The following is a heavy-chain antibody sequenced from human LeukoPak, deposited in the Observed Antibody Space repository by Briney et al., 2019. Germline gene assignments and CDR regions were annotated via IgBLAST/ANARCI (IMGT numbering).Heavy chain of an antibody. J-gene: IGHJ4*02. Sequence: GGSLRLSCAASGFTFSIYDMGWVRQAPGKGLEWVSFISGSGGVTDYADSVKGRFTISRDNSKNTLYLQMNSLRAEDTAVYYCAKGRGYSGYDYPYCGGDCYAADVDYWGQGTLVTVSS. V-gene: IGHV3-23*01. D-gene: IGHD2-21*02. CDR1: GFTFSIYD. CDR2: ISGSGGVT. CDR3: AKGRGYSGYDYPYCGGDCYAADVDY.